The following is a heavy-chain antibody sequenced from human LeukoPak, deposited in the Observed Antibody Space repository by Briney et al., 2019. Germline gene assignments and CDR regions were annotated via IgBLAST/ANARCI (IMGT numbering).Heavy chain of an antibody. D-gene: IGHD1-26*01. CDR2: VSWNSGTI. J-gene: IGHJ4*02. V-gene: IGHV3-9*01. CDR1: GFTFDDYA. CDR3: AKGIMGATTGGIDS. Sequence: GGSLRLSCAASGFTFDDYAMHWVRQAPGKGLEWVSGVSWNSGTIGYADSVKGRFSISRDNAKNSLYLQMNSLRAEDTALYYCAKGIMGATTGGIDSWGQGTLVTVSS.